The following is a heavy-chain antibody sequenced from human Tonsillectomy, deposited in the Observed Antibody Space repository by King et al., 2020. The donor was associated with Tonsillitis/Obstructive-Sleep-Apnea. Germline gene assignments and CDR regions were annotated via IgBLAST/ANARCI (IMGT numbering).Heavy chain of an antibody. J-gene: IGHJ4*02. CDR3: ASRSTPAGGY. CDR2: INHSGST. V-gene: IGHV4-34*01. CDR1: GGSFSGYY. D-gene: IGHD2-2*01. Sequence: VQLQQLGAGLLKPSETLSLTCAVYGGSFSGYYWSWIRQPPGKGLEWIGEINHSGSTNNNPSLKSRVTISVDTSKNQFSLKLNSVTAADTAVYYCASRSTPAGGYWGQGTLVTVSS.